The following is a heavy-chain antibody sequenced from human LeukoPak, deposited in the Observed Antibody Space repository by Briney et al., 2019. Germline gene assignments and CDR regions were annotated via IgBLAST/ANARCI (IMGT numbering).Heavy chain of an antibody. Sequence: GGSLRLSCAASGFTFSSYWMSWVRQAPGKGLEWVANIKQDGSEKYYVDSVKGRFTISRDNAKNSLYLQMNSLRAEDTAVYYCARGHISQIGRPPGYWGQGTLVTVSS. V-gene: IGHV3-7*01. CDR3: ARGHISQIGRPPGY. CDR2: IKQDGSEK. J-gene: IGHJ4*02. D-gene: IGHD3-3*02. CDR1: GFTFSSYW.